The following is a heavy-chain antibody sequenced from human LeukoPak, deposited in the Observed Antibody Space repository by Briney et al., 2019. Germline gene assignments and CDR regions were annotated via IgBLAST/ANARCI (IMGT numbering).Heavy chain of an antibody. J-gene: IGHJ6*03. Sequence: SETLSLTCAVSGGSISSGGYSWSWIRQPPGKGLEWIGYIYYSGSTNYNPSLKSRVTISKDTSKNQFSLKLTSVTVADTAIYYCARGSGSYGSNMDVWGKGTTVTISS. CDR1: GGSISSGGYS. CDR3: ARGSGSYGSNMDV. D-gene: IGHD3-10*01. V-gene: IGHV4-61*08. CDR2: IYYSGST.